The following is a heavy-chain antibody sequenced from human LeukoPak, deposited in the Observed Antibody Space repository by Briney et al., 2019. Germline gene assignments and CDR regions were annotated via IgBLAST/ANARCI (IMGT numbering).Heavy chain of an antibody. CDR2: IYYSGST. V-gene: IGHV4-59*01. D-gene: IGHD6-19*01. CDR1: GGSISSYY. J-gene: IGHJ4*02. Sequence: SETLSLTCTVSGGSISSYYWSWIRQPPGKGLEWIGYIYYSGSTNYNPSLKGRVTISVDTSKNQFSLKLSSVTAADTAVYYCARVIAVAEGDYFDYWGQGTLVTVSS. CDR3: ARVIAVAEGDYFDY.